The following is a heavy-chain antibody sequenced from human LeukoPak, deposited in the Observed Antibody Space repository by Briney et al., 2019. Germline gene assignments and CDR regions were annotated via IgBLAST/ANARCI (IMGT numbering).Heavy chain of an antibody. CDR1: GFTFSSYA. D-gene: IGHD6-13*01. V-gene: IGHV3-30-3*01. CDR3: ARSASIAAASPYFDY. Sequence: PGRSLRLSCAASGFTFSSYAMHWVRQAPGKGLEWVAVISYDGSNKYYADSVKGRFTISRDNSKNTLYLQMNSLRAEDTAVYYCARSASIAAASPYFDYWGQGTLVTVSS. J-gene: IGHJ4*02. CDR2: ISYDGSNK.